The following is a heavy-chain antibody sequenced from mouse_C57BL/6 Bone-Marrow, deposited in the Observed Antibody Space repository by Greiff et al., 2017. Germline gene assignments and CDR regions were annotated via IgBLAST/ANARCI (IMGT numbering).Heavy chain of an antibody. J-gene: IGHJ3*01. CDR1: GYTFTSYW. CDR2: IDPSDSYT. V-gene: IGHV1-50*01. CDR3: AREGGVFAY. Sequence: QVQLQQPGAELVKPGASVKLSCKASGYTFTSYWMQWVKQRPGQGLEWIGEIDPSDSYTNYNQKFKGKATLTVDTSSSTAYMQLSSLTSVDSAVWYCAREGGVFAYWGQGTLVTVTA.